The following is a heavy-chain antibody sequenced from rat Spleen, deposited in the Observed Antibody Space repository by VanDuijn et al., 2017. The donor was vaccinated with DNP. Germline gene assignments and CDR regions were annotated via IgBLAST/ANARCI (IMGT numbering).Heavy chain of an antibody. CDR1: GYSITSNY. D-gene: IGHD1-1*01. CDR2: ISYSGSP. J-gene: IGHJ4*01. Sequence: EVQLQESGPGLVKPSQSLSLTCSVTGYSITSNYWGWIRKFPGNKMESIGHISYSGSPRYNPSLKSRISITRDTSKNQFFLQLDSVTTEDTATYYCARLRLEWELRSMDAWGQGTSVTVSS. V-gene: IGHV3-1*01. CDR3: ARLRLEWELRSMDA.